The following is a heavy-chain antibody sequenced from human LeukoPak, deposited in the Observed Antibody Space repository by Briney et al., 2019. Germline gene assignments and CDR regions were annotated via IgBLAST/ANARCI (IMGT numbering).Heavy chain of an antibody. CDR2: ISGSGSTT. Sequence: PGGSLRLSCAASGFTFSYYQMNWVRQAPGKGLEWMSYISGSGSTTSFADSVRGRFTISRDNAKNSMFLQMNSLRAEDTAVYYCARGYCSGGSCHFVSWGQGTLVTVSS. CDR1: GFTFSYYQ. V-gene: IGHV3-48*03. CDR3: ARGYCSGGSCHFVS. D-gene: IGHD2-15*01. J-gene: IGHJ4*02.